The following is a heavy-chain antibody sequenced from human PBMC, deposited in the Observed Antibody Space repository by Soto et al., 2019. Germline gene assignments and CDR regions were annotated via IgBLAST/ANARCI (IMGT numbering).Heavy chain of an antibody. V-gene: IGHV3-23*01. Sequence: GGSLRLSCAASGFTFFRYAMTWVRQAPGKRPEWVSTIGDREDAKHYADSVKGRFTVSRDDSRNMLYLQMNRLRVEDTAVYYCAKRRTEEATILDYWGQGILVAVSS. CDR1: GFTFFRYA. CDR2: IGDREDAK. CDR3: AKRRTEEATILDY. D-gene: IGHD5-12*01. J-gene: IGHJ4*02.